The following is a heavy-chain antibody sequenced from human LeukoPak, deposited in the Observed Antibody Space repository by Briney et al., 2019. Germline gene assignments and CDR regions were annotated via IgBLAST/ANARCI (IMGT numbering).Heavy chain of an antibody. V-gene: IGHV4-31*03. D-gene: IGHD2-2*01. Sequence: SETLSLTCTVSGGSISSGGYYWSRIRQHPGKGLEWIGYIYYSRSTYYNPSLKSRVTISVDTSKNQFSLKLSSVTAADTAVYYCARAVRVPAAHFDYWGQGTLVTVSS. CDR2: IYYSRST. J-gene: IGHJ4*02. CDR3: ARAVRVPAAHFDY. CDR1: GGSISSGGYY.